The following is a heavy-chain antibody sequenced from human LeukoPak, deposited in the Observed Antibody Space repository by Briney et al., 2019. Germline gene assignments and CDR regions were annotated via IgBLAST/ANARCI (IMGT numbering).Heavy chain of an antibody. J-gene: IGHJ4*02. Sequence: GASVKVSCKASGYTFTSYDINWVRQATGQGLEWMGWMNPNSGNTGYAQKFQGRVTMTRNTSISTAYMELGSLRSEDTAVYYCARVLAPYNLLWFGTSPYYFDYWGQGTLVTVSS. D-gene: IGHD3-10*01. CDR1: GYTFTSYD. CDR3: ARVLAPYNLLWFGTSPYYFDY. V-gene: IGHV1-8*01. CDR2: MNPNSGNT.